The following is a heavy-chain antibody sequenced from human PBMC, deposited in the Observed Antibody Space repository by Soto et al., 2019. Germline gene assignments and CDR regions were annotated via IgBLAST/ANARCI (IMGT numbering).Heavy chain of an antibody. D-gene: IGHD1-1*01. J-gene: IGHJ6*02. CDR1: GFASSAHN. CDR3: ARARRELIPCRYLYYGLDV. V-gene: IGHV3-72*01. CDR2: SRDKGNRYTT. Sequence: EVKLVESGGGLVQPGGSLRLSCVASGFASSAHNMDWVRQAPGKGLEWVGRSRDKGNRYTTEYAASVKGRFTISRGDSKNSVFLQMNSLKGEDTAVYYCARARRELIPCRYLYYGLDVWGQCTTVAISS.